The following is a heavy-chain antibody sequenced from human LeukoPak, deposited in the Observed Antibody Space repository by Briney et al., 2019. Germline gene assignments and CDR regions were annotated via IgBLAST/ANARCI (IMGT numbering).Heavy chain of an antibody. J-gene: IGHJ6*03. CDR2: NNSDGSST. V-gene: IGHV3-74*01. Sequence: GGSLRLSCAASGFSFSSYWMHWVRQAPGKGLVWVSRNNSDGSSTSYADSVKGRFTISRDNAKNTLYLQMNSRRAEDTAVYYCAKVAGVHFYYYYMDVWGKGTTVTISS. D-gene: IGHD1-1*01. CDR3: AKVAGVHFYYYYMDV. CDR1: GFSFSSYW.